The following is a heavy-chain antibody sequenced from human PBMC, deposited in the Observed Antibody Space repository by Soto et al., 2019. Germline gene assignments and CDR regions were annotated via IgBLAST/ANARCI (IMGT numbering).Heavy chain of an antibody. J-gene: IGHJ6*03. CDR2: IYYSGST. V-gene: IGHV4-59*01. D-gene: IGHD3-9*01. Sequence: PSETLSLTCTVSGGSISSYYWSWIRQPPGKGLEWIGYIYYSGSTNYNPSLKSRVTISVDTSKNQFSLKLSSVTAADTAVYYCARELLYYDILTGYMDVWGKGTTVTVSS. CDR1: GGSISSYY. CDR3: ARELLYYDILTGYMDV.